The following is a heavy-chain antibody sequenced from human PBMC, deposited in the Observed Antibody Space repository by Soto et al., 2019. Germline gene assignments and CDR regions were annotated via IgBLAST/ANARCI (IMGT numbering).Heavy chain of an antibody. V-gene: IGHV3-53*01. CDR3: ARGSGDDILTGYYRYYYYGMDV. Sequence: GGSLRLSCAASGFTVSSNYMSWVRQAPGKGLEWVSVIYSGGSTYYADSVKGRFTISRDNSKNTLYLQMNSLRAEDTAVYYCARGSGDDILTGYYRYYYYGMDVWGQGTTVTVSS. CDR2: IYSGGST. J-gene: IGHJ6*02. CDR1: GFTVSSNY. D-gene: IGHD3-9*01.